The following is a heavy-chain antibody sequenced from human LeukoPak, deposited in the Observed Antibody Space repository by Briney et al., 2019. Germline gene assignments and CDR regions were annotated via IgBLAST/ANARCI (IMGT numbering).Heavy chain of an antibody. CDR3: ARDQGGIHDGDYNSLDAFDI. V-gene: IGHV1-3*01. CDR1: GYTFTSYA. D-gene: IGHD4-17*01. J-gene: IGHJ3*02. CDR2: INAGNGNT. Sequence: ASVKVSCKASGYTFTSYAMHWVRQAPGQRLEWMGWINAGNGNTKYSQKFQGRVTITRDTSASTAYMELSSLRSEDTAVYYCARDQGGIHDGDYNSLDAFDIWGQGTMVTVSS.